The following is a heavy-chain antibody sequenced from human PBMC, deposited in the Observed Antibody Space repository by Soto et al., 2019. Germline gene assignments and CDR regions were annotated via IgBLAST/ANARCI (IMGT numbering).Heavy chain of an antibody. Sequence: GGSLRLSCAASGFTFSSYAMGWVRQAPGKGLEWVSAISGSGGSTYYADSVKGRFTISRGNSKNTLYLQMNSLRAEDTAVYYCAKDLGGSSWDDAFDIWGQGTMVTVSS. D-gene: IGHD6-13*01. J-gene: IGHJ3*02. V-gene: IGHV3-23*01. CDR1: GFTFSSYA. CDR3: AKDLGGSSWDDAFDI. CDR2: ISGSGGST.